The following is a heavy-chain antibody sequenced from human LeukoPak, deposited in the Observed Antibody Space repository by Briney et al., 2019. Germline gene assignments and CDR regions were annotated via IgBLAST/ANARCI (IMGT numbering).Heavy chain of an antibody. J-gene: IGHJ4*02. Sequence: EWMGWINPNSAGTNYAQKFQGRVTMTTDTSTSTAYMELRSLRSDDTAVYYCARDRPSFDYWGQGTLVTVSS. CDR2: INPNSAGT. CDR3: ARDRPSFDY. V-gene: IGHV1-2*02.